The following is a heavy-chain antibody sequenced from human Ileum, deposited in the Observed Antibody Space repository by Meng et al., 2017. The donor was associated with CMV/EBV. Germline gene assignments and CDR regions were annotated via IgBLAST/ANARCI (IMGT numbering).Heavy chain of an antibody. J-gene: IGHJ4*02. D-gene: IGHD3-10*01. V-gene: IGHV3-73*01. CDR2: IRSKDNSYAT. Sequence: CDMYWGRQASGKGLEWVGRIRSKDNSYATAYAASVKGRFTISRDDSKSTAYLQMNSLKTEDTAVYYCTRQPPYYGSGYYVSYYFDYWGQGTLVTVSS. CDR3: TRQPPYYGSGYYVSYYFDY. CDR1: CD.